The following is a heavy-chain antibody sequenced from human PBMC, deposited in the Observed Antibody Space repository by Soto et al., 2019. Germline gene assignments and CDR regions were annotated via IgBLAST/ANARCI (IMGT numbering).Heavy chain of an antibody. CDR3: GSLFEF. CDR2: INNDGSDT. Sequence: EVHLVESGGGLVQPGGSLRLSCAASGFTFRYYWLRWVRQVPGRGPVWVSGINNDGSDTFYADFVEGRFTISRDNAKNTVYLRMDSLRAEDTAIYYCGSLFEFWGQGTLVTVPS. J-gene: IGHJ4*02. V-gene: IGHV3-74*01. CDR1: GFTFRYYW.